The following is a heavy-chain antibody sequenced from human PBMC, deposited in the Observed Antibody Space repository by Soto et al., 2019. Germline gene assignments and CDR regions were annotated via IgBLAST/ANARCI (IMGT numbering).Heavy chain of an antibody. J-gene: IGHJ5*02. V-gene: IGHV4-61*01. Sequence: SETLSLTCTVSGGSVSSGSYYWSWIRQPPGKGLEWIGYIYYSGRTNYNPSLKSRVTISVDTSKNQFSLKLSSVTAADTAVYYCARETNPDEVGATLFDPWGQGTLVTVSS. D-gene: IGHD1-26*01. CDR2: IYYSGRT. CDR1: GGSVSSGSYY. CDR3: ARETNPDEVGATLFDP.